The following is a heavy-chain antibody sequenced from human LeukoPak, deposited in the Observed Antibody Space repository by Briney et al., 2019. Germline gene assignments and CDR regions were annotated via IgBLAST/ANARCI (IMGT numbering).Heavy chain of an antibody. J-gene: IGHJ5*02. V-gene: IGHV4-59*01. D-gene: IGHD6-13*01. CDR2: IYYSGST. CDR1: GGSISSYY. Sequence: SETLSLTCTVSGGSISSYYSSWIRQPPGKGLEWIGYIYYSGSTNYNPSLKSRVTISVDTSKNQFSLRLSSVTAADTAVYYCARGSAAKFDPWGQGTLVTVSS. CDR3: ARGSAAKFDP.